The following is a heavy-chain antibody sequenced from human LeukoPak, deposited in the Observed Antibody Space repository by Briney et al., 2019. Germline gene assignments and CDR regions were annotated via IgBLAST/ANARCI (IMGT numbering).Heavy chain of an antibody. D-gene: IGHD4-17*01. CDR3: VRWATLTP. J-gene: IGHJ5*02. V-gene: IGHV3-7*01. CDR2: INHNGNVN. CDR1: GFTFSSYW. Sequence: GGSLRLSCAASGFTFSSYWMNWARQAPGKGLEWVASINHNGNVNYYVDSVKGRFTISRDNAKNSLYLQMNSLRVEDTAVYYCVRWATLTPWGQGTLVTVSS.